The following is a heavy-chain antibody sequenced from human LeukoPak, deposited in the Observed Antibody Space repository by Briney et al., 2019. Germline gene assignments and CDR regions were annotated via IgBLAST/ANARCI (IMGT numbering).Heavy chain of an antibody. CDR1: GFTFSSYG. Sequence: GGSLKLSCAASGFTFSSYGMRWVRQAPGKGLEWVGVIRHDGSNKYYADSVKGRVTISRDDSKSTPYMQMNSLRAEDTAVYYCAKEYIVVVPAAMDFDYWGQGTLVTVSS. J-gene: IGHJ4*02. CDR3: AKEYIVVVPAAMDFDY. D-gene: IGHD2-2*01. CDR2: IRHDGSNK. V-gene: IGHV3-30*02.